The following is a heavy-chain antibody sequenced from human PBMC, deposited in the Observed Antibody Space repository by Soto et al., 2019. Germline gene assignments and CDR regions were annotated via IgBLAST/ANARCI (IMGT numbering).Heavy chain of an antibody. CDR1: GFTFSSYA. V-gene: IGHV3-30-3*01. Sequence: QVQLVESGGGVVQPGRSLRLSCAASGFTFSSYAMHWVRQAPGKGLEWVAVISYDGSNKYYADSVKGRFTISRDNSKNTHYLQMNSLRAEDTAVYYCARPCLGDYDSSGPFDYWGQGTLVTVSS. J-gene: IGHJ4*02. CDR2: ISYDGSNK. CDR3: ARPCLGDYDSSGPFDY. D-gene: IGHD3-22*01.